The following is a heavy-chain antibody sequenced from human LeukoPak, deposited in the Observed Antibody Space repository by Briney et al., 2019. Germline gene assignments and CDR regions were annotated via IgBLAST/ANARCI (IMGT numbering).Heavy chain of an antibody. J-gene: IGHJ6*03. CDR2: MNPNSGNT. CDR1: GYTFTSYD. D-gene: IGHD3-9*01. V-gene: IGHV1-8*03. Sequence: ASVKVSCKVSGYTFTSYDINWVRQATGQGLEWMGWMNPNSGNTGYAQKFQGRVTITRNTSISTAYMELSSLRSEDTAVYYCARGLRYFDWFYYYYYYMDVWGKGTTVTVSS. CDR3: ARGLRYFDWFYYYYYYMDV.